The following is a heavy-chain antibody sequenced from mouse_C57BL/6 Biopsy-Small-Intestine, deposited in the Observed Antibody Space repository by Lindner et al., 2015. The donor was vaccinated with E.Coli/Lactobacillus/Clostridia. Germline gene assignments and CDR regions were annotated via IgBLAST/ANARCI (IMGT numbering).Heavy chain of an antibody. CDR2: IYPGDGDT. D-gene: IGHD3-2*02. Sequence: VQLQESGAELVKPGASVKISCKASGYAFSSYWMNWVKQRPGKGLEWIGQIYPGDGDTNYNGKFKGKATLTADKSSSTAYMQLSSLTSEDSAVYFCAREGVDSSGYYYAMDYWGQGTSVTVSS. J-gene: IGHJ4*01. V-gene: IGHV1-80*01. CDR3: AREGVDSSGYYYAMDY. CDR1: GYAFSSYW.